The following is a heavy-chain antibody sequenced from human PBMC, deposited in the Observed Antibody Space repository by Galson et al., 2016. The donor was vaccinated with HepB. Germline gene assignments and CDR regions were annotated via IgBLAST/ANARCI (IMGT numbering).Heavy chain of an antibody. CDR2: LSDSGGST. Sequence: SLRLSCAASGFSFSSYAMSWVRQTPEKGLEWVSTLSDSGGSTYYADSVKGRFIISRDNSKNTLSLQMNPLRAEDTAVYYCAKRALERLFDYSGQGTLVTVSS. CDR1: GFSFSSYA. J-gene: IGHJ4*02. CDR3: AKRALERLFDY. V-gene: IGHV3-23*01.